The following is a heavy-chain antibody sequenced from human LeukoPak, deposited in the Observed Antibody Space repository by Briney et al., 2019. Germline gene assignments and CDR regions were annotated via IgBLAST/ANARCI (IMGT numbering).Heavy chain of an antibody. D-gene: IGHD6-6*01. CDR3: ARVDSSSGSFIGFDY. CDR2: INPNSGGT. Sequence: ASVKVSCKASGYTFTGYYMHWVRQAPGQGLEWMGWINPNSGGTNYAQKFQGRVTMTRDTSISTAYMELSRLRSDDTAVYYCARVDSSSGSFIGFDYWGQGILVTVSS. V-gene: IGHV1-2*02. J-gene: IGHJ4*02. CDR1: GYTFTGYY.